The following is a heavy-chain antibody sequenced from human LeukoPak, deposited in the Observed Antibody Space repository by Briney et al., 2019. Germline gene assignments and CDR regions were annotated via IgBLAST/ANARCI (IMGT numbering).Heavy chain of an antibody. V-gene: IGHV1-18*01. J-gene: IGHJ3*02. D-gene: IGHD2-2*01. CDR3: ARLVPAALGDAFDI. CDR1: GYTFTSYG. Sequence: ASVKVSCKASGYTFTSYGISRVRQAPGQGLEWMGWISAYNGNTNYAQKLQGRVTMTTDTSTSTAYMELRSLRSDDTAVYYCARLVPAALGDAFDIWGQGTMVTVSS. CDR2: ISAYNGNT.